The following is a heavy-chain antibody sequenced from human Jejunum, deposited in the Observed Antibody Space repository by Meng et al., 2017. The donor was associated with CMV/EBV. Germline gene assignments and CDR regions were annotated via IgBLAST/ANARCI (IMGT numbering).Heavy chain of an antibody. CDR3: ARRKYDSDDYYHYAFDF. D-gene: IGHD3-22*01. J-gene: IGHJ3*01. V-gene: IGHV3-66*02. CDR1: TVSNTY. CDR2: IYSGGST. Sequence: TVSNTYRTWVREAPGKGLEWVSVIYSGGSTYYADSVKGRFTISRDNSRNTLYLQMNSLRAEDTAVYYCARRKYDSDDYYHYAFDFWGQGTLVTVSS.